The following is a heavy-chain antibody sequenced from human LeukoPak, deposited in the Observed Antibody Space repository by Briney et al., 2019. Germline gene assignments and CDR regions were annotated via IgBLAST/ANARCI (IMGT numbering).Heavy chain of an antibody. CDR1: GFTFSSYF. J-gene: IGHJ6*03. V-gene: IGHV3-7*01. D-gene: IGHD3-10*01. CDR2: IKQDGSDK. CDR3: ARYVRGSYFYMDV. Sequence: GGSLRLSCAASGFTFSSYFMSWVRQAPGKGLEWVANIKQDGSDKYYMDSVKGRFTISRDNAKISLYLQMNSLRAEDAAVYYCARYVRGSYFYMDVWGKGTTVTVSS.